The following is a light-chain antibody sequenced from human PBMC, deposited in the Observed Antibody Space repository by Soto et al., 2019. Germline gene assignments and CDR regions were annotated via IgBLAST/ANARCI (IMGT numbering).Light chain of an antibody. Sequence: EIVMTQSPATLSLSPGERATLSFSASETSYNNLAWYQQKPGQTPRLFIYGASTRSTDIPARFSAEGSGTELPLAISSLQSESFAFYYGQQYNNWPLPVGPGTKEDI. CDR2: GAS. CDR3: QQYNNWPLP. CDR1: ETSYNN. V-gene: IGKV3-15*01. J-gene: IGKJ3*01.